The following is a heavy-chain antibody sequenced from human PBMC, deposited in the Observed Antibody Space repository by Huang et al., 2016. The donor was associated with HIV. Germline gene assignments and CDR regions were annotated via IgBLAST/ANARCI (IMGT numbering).Heavy chain of an antibody. D-gene: IGHD1-26*01. CDR3: AKDGADEEWDIDY. V-gene: IGHV3-30*18. J-gene: IGHJ4*02. CDR2: ISYDGSKK. CDR1: GFSFSTYG. Sequence: VQLVESGGGVVQPGRSLRLACAASGFSFSTYGLHWVRQAPGKGLEWVAVISYDGSKKYYAHSVKGRFTISRDTSENKVYLRMNSLRHEDTAVYYCAKDGADEEWDIDYWGQGTLVTVSS.